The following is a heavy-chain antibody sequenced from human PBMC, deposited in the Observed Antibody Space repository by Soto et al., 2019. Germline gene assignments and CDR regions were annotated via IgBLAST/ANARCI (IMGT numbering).Heavy chain of an antibody. CDR2: IYWDDDN. D-gene: IGHD2-21*02. Sequence: TSGVGVGWIRQPPGKALEWLAVIYWDDDNRYSPSLRSRLTFTKDTSKNQVVLTMTNMDPEDTATYYCAHKATAKLTARVFDYWGQGLLVTVSS. CDR3: AHKATAKLTARVFDY. J-gene: IGHJ4*02. V-gene: IGHV2-5*02. CDR1: TSGVG.